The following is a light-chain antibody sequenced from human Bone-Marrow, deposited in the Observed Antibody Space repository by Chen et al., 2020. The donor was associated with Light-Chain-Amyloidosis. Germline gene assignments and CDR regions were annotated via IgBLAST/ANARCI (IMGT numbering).Light chain of an antibody. J-gene: IGLJ2*01. V-gene: IGLV3-25*03. CDR1: DLPTKY. Sequence: SYELTQPPSVSVSPGQTARITCSGDDLPTKYAYWYKQKPGQAPVLVIHRDTERPSGISVRFSGSSSGTTATLTISGVQAEDEADYHCQSADSSGTYEVIFGGGTKLTVL. CDR2: RDT. CDR3: QSADSSGTYEVI.